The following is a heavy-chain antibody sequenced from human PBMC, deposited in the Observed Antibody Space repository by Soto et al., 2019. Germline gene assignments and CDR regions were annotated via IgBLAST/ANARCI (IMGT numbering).Heavy chain of an antibody. CDR2: IDPSDAYT. J-gene: IGHJ4*02. Sequence: GESLKISCKGFGYSFSSYWISWVRQMPGKGLEWMGRIDPSDAYTNYSPSFQGHVTISADKSISTAYLQWSSLKASDTAMYYCARPVGDGGYSYGYYFDYWGQGTLVTVSS. V-gene: IGHV5-10-1*01. CDR1: GYSFSSYW. D-gene: IGHD5-18*01. CDR3: ARPVGDGGYSYGYYFDY.